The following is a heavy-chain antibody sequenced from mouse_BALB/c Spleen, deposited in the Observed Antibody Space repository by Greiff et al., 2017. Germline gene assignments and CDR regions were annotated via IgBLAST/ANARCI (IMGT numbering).Heavy chain of an antibody. J-gene: IGHJ4*01. V-gene: IGHV1-77*01. CDR3: ARYDGYGGYAMDY. Sequence: VQRVESGPELVKPGASVKMSCKASGYTFTDYVISWVKQRTGQGLEWIGEIYPGSGSTYYNEKFKGKATLTADKSSNTAYMQLSSLTSEDSAVYFCARYDGYGGYAMDYWGQGTSVTVSS. D-gene: IGHD2-3*01. CDR1: GYTFTDYV. CDR2: IYPGSGST.